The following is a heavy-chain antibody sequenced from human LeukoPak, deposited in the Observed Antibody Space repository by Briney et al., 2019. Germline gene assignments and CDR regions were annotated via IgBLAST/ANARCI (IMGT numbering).Heavy chain of an antibody. V-gene: IGHV3-53*01. CDR2: IYSGGST. Sequence: PGGSLRLSCAASGFTVSSNYLSWVRQAPGKGLEWVSIIYSGGSTYYADSVKGRFTISRGNSKNTLYLQMNNLRAEDTAVYYCASGTSSWVLMAFDIWGQGTMVTVSS. CDR1: GFTVSSNY. D-gene: IGHD2-2*01. CDR3: ASGTSSWVLMAFDI. J-gene: IGHJ3*02.